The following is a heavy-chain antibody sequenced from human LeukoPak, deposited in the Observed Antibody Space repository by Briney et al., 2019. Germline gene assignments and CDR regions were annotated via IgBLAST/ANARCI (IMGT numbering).Heavy chain of an antibody. J-gene: IGHJ4*02. V-gene: IGHV1-18*01. Sequence: GASVKVSCKASGGTFSNYAISWVRQAPGQGLEWMGWISAYNGNTNYAQKLQGRVTMTTDTSTSTAYMELRSLRSDDTAVYYCARGAVAGTKTDDYWGQGTLVTVSS. CDR2: ISAYNGNT. CDR3: ARGAVAGTKTDDY. D-gene: IGHD6-19*01. CDR1: GGTFSNYA.